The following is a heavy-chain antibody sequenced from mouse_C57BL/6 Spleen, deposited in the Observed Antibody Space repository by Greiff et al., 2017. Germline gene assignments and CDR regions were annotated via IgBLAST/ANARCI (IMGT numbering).Heavy chain of an antibody. Sequence: QVQLQQSGAELVRPGASVTLSCKASGYTFTDYEMHWVKQTPVHGLEWIGAIDPETGGTAYNQKFKGKAILTADTSSSTAYMALRSLTSEDSAVYYCTRTAQATLAMDYWGQGTSVTVSS. CDR2: IDPETGGT. J-gene: IGHJ4*01. CDR3: TRTAQATLAMDY. D-gene: IGHD3-2*02. CDR1: GYTFTDYE. V-gene: IGHV1-15*01.